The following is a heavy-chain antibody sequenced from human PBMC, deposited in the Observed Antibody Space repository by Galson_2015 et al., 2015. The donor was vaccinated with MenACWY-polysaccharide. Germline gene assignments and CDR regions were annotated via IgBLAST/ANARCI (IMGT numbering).Heavy chain of an antibody. V-gene: IGHV3-49*03. J-gene: IGHJ6*04. CDR1: GFTLGDYA. CDR3: TREPNAFWSIYCLSGVFFTDV. D-gene: IGHD3-3*01. Sequence: SLRLSCAASGFTLGDYAMSWFRQAPGKGLEWVGFIRSQAYGGTTEDAAPGKVRFVISRDDSTSIAYLQMNSLKIEDTDVYYCTREPNAFWSIYCLSGVFFTDVWGKATAVTVSS. CDR2: IRSQAYGGTT.